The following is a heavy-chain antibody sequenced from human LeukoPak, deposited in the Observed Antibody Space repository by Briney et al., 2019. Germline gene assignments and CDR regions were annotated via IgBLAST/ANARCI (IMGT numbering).Heavy chain of an antibody. CDR2: IWYDGSNK. CDR3: ARDGEDCSSTSCYPGY. V-gene: IGHV3-33*01. Sequence: GGSLRLSCAASGFTFSSYGMHWVRQAPGKELEWVAVIWYDGSNKYYADSVKGRFTISRDNSKNTLYLQMNSLRAEDTAVYYCARDGEDCSSTSCYPGYWGQGTLVTVSS. J-gene: IGHJ4*02. D-gene: IGHD2-2*01. CDR1: GFTFSSYG.